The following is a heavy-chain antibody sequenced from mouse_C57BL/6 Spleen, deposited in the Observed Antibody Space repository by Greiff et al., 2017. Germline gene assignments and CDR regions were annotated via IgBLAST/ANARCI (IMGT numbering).Heavy chain of an antibody. CDR3: ASRAHYGSPYYFDY. Sequence: QVQLQQPGAELVRPGSSVKLSCKASGYTFTSYWMHWVKQRPIQGLEWIGNIDPSDSETHYNQKFKDKATLTVDKSSSTAYMQRSSLTSEDSAVYYCASRAHYGSPYYFDYWGQGTTLTVSS. J-gene: IGHJ2*01. CDR1: GYTFTSYW. V-gene: IGHV1-52*01. D-gene: IGHD1-1*01. CDR2: IDPSDSET.